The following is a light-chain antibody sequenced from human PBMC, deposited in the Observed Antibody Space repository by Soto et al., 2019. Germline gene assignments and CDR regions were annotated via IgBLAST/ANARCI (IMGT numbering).Light chain of an antibody. J-gene: IGLJ2*01. CDR2: RDN. CDR1: SSNIRSNY. Sequence: QSVLTQPPSASGTPGQRVTISCSGSSSNIRSNYVHWYQQLPGTAPKLLIYRDNTRPSGVPDRPSGSKSGTSASLAIGGLRSEDEDDYYCAAWDDSLNGVVFGGGTKVTVL. CDR3: AAWDDSLNGVV. V-gene: IGLV1-47*01.